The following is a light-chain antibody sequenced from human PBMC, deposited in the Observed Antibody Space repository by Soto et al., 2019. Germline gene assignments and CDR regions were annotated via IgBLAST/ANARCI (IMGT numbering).Light chain of an antibody. V-gene: IGLV2-14*01. CDR2: EVS. CDR1: SSDIGAYDY. CDR3: SSYTSSSTVGV. Sequence: HSALTQPASVSGSPGQSITVSCTGTSSDIGAYDYVSWYQQHPGKAPKVIISEVSKRPSGVSHRFSGSKSGNTASLTISGLQAEDEADYYCSSYTSSSTVGVFGTGTKVTVL. J-gene: IGLJ1*01.